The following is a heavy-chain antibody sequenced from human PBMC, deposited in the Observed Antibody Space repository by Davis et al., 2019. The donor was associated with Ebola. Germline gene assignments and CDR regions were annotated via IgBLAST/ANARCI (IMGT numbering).Heavy chain of an antibody. J-gene: IGHJ4*02. CDR3: AREWGAQKGPGIFDY. V-gene: IGHV3-33*01. D-gene: IGHD3-10*01. CDR2: IWDDGSNK. CDR1: GFTLSGYD. Sequence: PGGSLRLSCAASGFTLSGYDMNWVRQAPGKGLQWVAVIWDDGSNKYYADSVKGRFTISRDNAKNSLYLQMNSLRAEDTAVYYCAREWGAQKGPGIFDYWGQGTLVTVSS.